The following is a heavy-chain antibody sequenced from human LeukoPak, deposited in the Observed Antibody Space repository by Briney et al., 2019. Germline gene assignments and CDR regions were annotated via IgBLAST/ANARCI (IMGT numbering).Heavy chain of an antibody. CDR3: ARDGGSPAYFDY. V-gene: IGHV1-3*03. CDR1: GYTFTSYA. Sequence: ASVKVSCKASGYTFTSYAMHWVRQAPGQRLEWMGWINAGNGNTKYSQEFQGRVTITRDTSASTAYMELSSLRTEDMAVYYCARDGGSPAYFDYWGQGTLVTVSS. J-gene: IGHJ4*02. CDR2: INAGNGNT. D-gene: IGHD6-13*01.